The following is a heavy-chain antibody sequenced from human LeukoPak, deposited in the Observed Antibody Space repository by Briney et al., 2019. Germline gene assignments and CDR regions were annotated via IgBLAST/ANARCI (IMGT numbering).Heavy chain of an antibody. Sequence: GGSLRLSCAASGFTFSSYAMSWVRQAPGKGLEWVSAISGSGGSAYYADSVKGRFTISRDNSKNTLYLKMNSLRAEDTAVYYCAKAPSPLRPTSSSQDWYFDLWGRGTLVTVSS. D-gene: IGHD6-13*01. CDR3: AKAPSPLRPTSSSQDWYFDL. CDR1: GFTFSSYA. CDR2: ISGSGGSA. J-gene: IGHJ2*01. V-gene: IGHV3-23*01.